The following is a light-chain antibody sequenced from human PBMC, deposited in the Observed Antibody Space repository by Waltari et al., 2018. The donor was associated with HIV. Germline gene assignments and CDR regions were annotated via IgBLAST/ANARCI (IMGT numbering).Light chain of an antibody. Sequence: QSVLTQPPSVSGAPGQRVTSSCTRCSSTIGAEYDVHWYQQPAGTAPKLLIYYNNNRPSGVPDRFSGSKSGPSASLAITGLQAEDEADYYCQSYDSSLGGSVFGGGTKVTVL. V-gene: IGLV1-40*01. CDR3: QSYDSSLGGSV. CDR2: YNN. J-gene: IGLJ2*01. CDR1: SSTIGAEYD.